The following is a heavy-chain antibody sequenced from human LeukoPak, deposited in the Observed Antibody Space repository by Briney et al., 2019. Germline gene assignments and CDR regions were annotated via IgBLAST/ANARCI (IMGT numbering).Heavy chain of an antibody. CDR3: ARSWWLPDY. CDR2: ISSSGSTI. V-gene: IGHV3-48*03. CDR1: GFTFSSYE. J-gene: IGHJ4*02. Sequence: GGSLRLSCAASGFTFSSYEMSWVRQAPGKGLEWVSYISSSGSTIYYADSVKGRFTISRDNAKNSLYPQMNSLRAEDTAVYYCARSWWLPDYWGQGTLVTVSS. D-gene: IGHD2-15*01.